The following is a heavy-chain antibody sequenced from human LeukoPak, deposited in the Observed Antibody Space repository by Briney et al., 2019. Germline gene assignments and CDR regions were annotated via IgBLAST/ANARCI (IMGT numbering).Heavy chain of an antibody. CDR2: IYPGDSDT. D-gene: IGHD3-10*01. CDR3: ARLLYYYGSGSYSNWFDP. Sequence: GESLKISCKGSGYSFTSHWIGWVRQMPGRGLEWMGIIYPGDSDTRYSPSFQGQVTISADKSISTAYLQWSSLKASDTAMYYCARLLYYYGSGSYSNWFDPWGQGTLVTVSS. CDR1: GYSFTSHW. J-gene: IGHJ5*02. V-gene: IGHV5-51*01.